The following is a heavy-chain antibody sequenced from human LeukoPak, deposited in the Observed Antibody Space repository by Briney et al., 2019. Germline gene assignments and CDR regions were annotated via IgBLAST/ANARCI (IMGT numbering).Heavy chain of an antibody. D-gene: IGHD3-10*01. Sequence: ASVKVSCKASGYTFSDYDIYWGRQAAGQGLECVGGKNTITVSTGNVQKFRGRIIMTRDTSLTTAFMALTSLTSDDTAIYYGARVTRFPTVWLDPWGQGTLVSVSS. CDR2: KNTITVST. V-gene: IGHV1-8*01. J-gene: IGHJ5*02. CDR1: GYTFSDYD. CDR3: ARVTRFPTVWLDP.